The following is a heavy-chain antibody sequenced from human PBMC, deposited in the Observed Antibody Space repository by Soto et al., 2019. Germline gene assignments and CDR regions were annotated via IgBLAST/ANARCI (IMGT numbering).Heavy chain of an antibody. CDR3: ARTEGIIGGYGDYDFYDAFDI. Sequence: SETLSLTCAVYGGSFSGYYWSWIRQPPGKGLEWIGYIYYSGSTNYNPSLKSRVTISVDTSKNQFSLKLSSVTAADTAVYYCARTEGIIGGYGDYDFYDAFDIWGQGTMVTVSS. CDR2: IYYSGST. J-gene: IGHJ3*02. V-gene: IGHV4-34*01. CDR1: GGSFSGYY. D-gene: IGHD4-17*01.